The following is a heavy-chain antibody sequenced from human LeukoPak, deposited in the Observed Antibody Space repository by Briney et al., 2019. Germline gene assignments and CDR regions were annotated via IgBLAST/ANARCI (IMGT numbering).Heavy chain of an antibody. D-gene: IGHD3-22*01. V-gene: IGHV4-38-2*01. J-gene: IGHJ4*02. CDR3: ARGATSQAWGVYYDSSGLPHFDY. Sequence: PSETLSLTCAVSGYSISSGYYWGWIRQPPGKGLEWIGSIYHSGSTYYNPSLKSRVTISVDTSKNQFSLKLSSVTAADTAVYYCARGATSQAWGVYYDSSGLPHFDYWGQGTLVTVSS. CDR2: IYHSGST. CDR1: GYSISSGYY.